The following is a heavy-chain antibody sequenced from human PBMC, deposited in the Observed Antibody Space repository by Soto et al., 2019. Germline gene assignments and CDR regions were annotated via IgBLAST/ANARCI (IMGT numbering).Heavy chain of an antibody. CDR2: IYYSGRT. CDR1: GASITSTTYL. J-gene: IGHJ4*02. CDR3: AKNLPRTGRFDY. V-gene: IGHV4-39*01. Sequence: PSETLSLTCTLSGASITSTTYLWAWIRQPPGKGLEWVGSIYYSGRTYYNPSLRSRVTISVDRSKTQFSLTMSSVTAADTAVYYCAKNLPRTGRFDYWGQGTSVTVSS.